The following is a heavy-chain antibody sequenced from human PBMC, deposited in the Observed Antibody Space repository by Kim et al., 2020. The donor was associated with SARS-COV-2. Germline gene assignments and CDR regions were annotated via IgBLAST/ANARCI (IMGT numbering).Heavy chain of an antibody. Sequence: SETLSLTCAVYGVSFSGYHWSWIRQSPGKGLEWIAEINQSGGTNYNPSLKRRVTITLDTSKNQFSLRLNSVTAADTALYYCARGPVRVIPAPILGIDP. CDR2: INQSGGT. D-gene: IGHD2-21*01. V-gene: IGHV4-34*01. J-gene: IGHJ5*02. CDR3: ARGPVRVIPAPILGIDP. CDR1: GVSFSGYH.